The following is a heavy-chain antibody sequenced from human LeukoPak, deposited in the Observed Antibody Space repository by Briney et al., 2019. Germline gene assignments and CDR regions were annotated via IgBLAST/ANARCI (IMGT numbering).Heavy chain of an antibody. J-gene: IGHJ4*02. Sequence: SETLSLTCSVSGDSISNSGSYWVWFRQSPGTGLKWVGSISSGGTTFYSPSLKSRLTISFDTSKNQFSLRLKSVTAADTAVYSCARGSRFLEWAIDYWGQGTLVTVSS. D-gene: IGHD3-3*01. CDR2: ISSGGTT. CDR1: GDSISNSGSY. V-gene: IGHV4-39*07. CDR3: ARGSRFLEWAIDY.